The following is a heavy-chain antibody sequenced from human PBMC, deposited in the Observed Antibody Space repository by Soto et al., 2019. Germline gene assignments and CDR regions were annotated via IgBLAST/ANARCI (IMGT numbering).Heavy chain of an antibody. Sequence: QVQLVESGGGLVKPGGSLRLSCVGSGFTFSDRYMSWIRQAPGKGLEWVSYISGSSSFTTYADSVEGRFTVSRDNAKNSLYLQMNSLRVEDTALYYCASEGGSSSGLGYWGQGTLVTVSS. J-gene: IGHJ4*02. CDR2: ISGSSSFT. D-gene: IGHD6-6*01. CDR3: ASEGGSSSGLGY. CDR1: GFTFSDRY. V-gene: IGHV3-11*06.